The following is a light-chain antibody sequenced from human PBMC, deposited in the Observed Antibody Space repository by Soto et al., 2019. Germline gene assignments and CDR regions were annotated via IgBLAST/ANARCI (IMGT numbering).Light chain of an antibody. Sequence: EIVLTQSPGTLSSSPGERATLSCRASQSVSSSYLAWYQQKPGQAPRPLIYGASSRATGIPDRFSGSGSETAFTLTISRLEPEDIAVYYCQQYGSSSYTFGQGTKLEIK. V-gene: IGKV3-20*01. CDR1: QSVSSSY. CDR2: GAS. CDR3: QQYGSSSYT. J-gene: IGKJ2*01.